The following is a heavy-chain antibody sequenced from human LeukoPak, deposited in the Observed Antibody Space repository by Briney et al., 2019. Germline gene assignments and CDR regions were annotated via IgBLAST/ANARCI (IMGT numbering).Heavy chain of an antibody. J-gene: IGHJ4*02. CDR1: GCTFTNSW. CDR3: AIRAYSYEYFDF. CDR2: IYSGDSDT. D-gene: IGHD5-18*01. V-gene: IGHV5-51*01. Sequence: GESLKILCKGSGCTFTNSWIGWVRQTPGKGLEWMVSIYSGDSDTRYNPSFQGQVTISVDKSNSTAYLQWSSLQASNAAMYYCAIRAYSYEYFDFWGQGTLVTVSS.